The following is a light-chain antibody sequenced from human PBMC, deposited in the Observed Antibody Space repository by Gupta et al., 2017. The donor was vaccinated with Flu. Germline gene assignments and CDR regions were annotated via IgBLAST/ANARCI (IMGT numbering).Light chain of an antibody. CDR1: QGVNSY. Sequence: RMNQSPSSISASTGDAVTITCRASQGVNSYLAWYLQKPGKAPQLLIYAASTLQCVVPSRVSGGGSGEEFTLTISRQQSEYFATYYWQHEENSPFTFGQGTKVDIK. CDR2: AAS. J-gene: IGKJ3*01. V-gene: IGKV1-8*01. CDR3: QHEENSPFT.